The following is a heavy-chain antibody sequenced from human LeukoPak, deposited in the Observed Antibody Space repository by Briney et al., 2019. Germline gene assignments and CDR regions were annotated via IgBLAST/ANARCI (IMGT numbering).Heavy chain of an antibody. Sequence: ASVKVSCKASGYTFTGYYMHWVRQAPGQGLEWMGWINPNSGGTNYAQKFQGRVTMTRDTSISTAYMELSRLRSDDTAVYYCVRDKTFEVVNFFDCWGQGTLVTVSS. CDR1: GYTFTGYY. V-gene: IGHV1-2*02. CDR2: INPNSGGT. J-gene: IGHJ4*02. CDR3: VRDKTFEVVNFFDC. D-gene: IGHD3-3*01.